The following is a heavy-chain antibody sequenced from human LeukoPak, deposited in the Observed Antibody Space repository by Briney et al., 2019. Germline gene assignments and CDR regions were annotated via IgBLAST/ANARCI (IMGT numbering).Heavy chain of an antibody. J-gene: IGHJ4*02. CDR1: GFIFSIYA. D-gene: IGHD3-16*01. Sequence: GGSLGLSGPAPGFIFSIYALNGFGRAPGKGWGGSSTISVSGGNIYYADSVKGRFTISRDNSKNTLYLQMTSLRAEDTAVYYCAKDVVRLGAPTYWGQGTLVTVSS. V-gene: IGHV3-23*01. CDR2: ISVSGGNI. CDR3: AKDVVRLGAPTY.